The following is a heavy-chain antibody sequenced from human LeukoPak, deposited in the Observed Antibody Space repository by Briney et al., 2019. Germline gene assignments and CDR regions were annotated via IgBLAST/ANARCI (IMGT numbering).Heavy chain of an antibody. Sequence: GRSLRLSCAASGFTFSIYGMHWVRQAPGKGLECVAVIWYDGSNKYYADSVKGRFTISRDNSKSTLYLQINSMRAEDTAVYYCAKDKRSGSYYGYYYYGMDVWGQGTTVTVSS. CDR3: AKDKRSGSYYGYYYYGMDV. D-gene: IGHD1-26*01. J-gene: IGHJ6*02. CDR2: IWYDGSNK. V-gene: IGHV3-33*06. CDR1: GFTFSIYG.